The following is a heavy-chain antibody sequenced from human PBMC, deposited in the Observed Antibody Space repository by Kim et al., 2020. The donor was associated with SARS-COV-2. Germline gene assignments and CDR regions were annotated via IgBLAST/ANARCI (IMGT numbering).Heavy chain of an antibody. CDR2: INHSGST. CDR1: GGSFSGYY. Sequence: SETLSLTCAVYGGSFSGYYWSWIRQPPGKGLEWIGEINHSGSTTYNPSLKSRVTISVDTSKNQFSLKLSSVTAADTAVYYCARSIVVPAAIFWFDPWGQGTLVTVSS. CDR3: ARSIVVPAAIFWFDP. J-gene: IGHJ5*02. V-gene: IGHV4-34*01. D-gene: IGHD2-2*01.